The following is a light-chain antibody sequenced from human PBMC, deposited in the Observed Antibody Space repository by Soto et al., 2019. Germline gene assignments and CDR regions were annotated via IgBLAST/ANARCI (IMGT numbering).Light chain of an antibody. V-gene: IGLV2-23*01. CDR2: EGR. CDR1: AKEVGSFNL. Sequence: QSLLTQPSSVSGSPGQSITISCPGNAKEVGSFNLVSWYQQYPGKAPNLIIYEGRRRPSGVSGRFSGSKSGNTASLTISGLQAEDEADYYCCSFASSSTFYVFGTGTKVTVL. CDR3: CSFASSSTFYV. J-gene: IGLJ1*01.